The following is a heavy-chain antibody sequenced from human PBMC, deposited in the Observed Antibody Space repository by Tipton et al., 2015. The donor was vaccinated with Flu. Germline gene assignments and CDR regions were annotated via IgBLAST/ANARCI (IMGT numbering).Heavy chain of an antibody. CDR3: ARDQVSPHLTYGMDV. J-gene: IGHJ6*02. CDR1: GGSVSSGSYY. D-gene: IGHD2-21*01. CDR2: IYYSGNT. V-gene: IGHV4-61*01. Sequence: TLSLTCTVSGGSVSSGSYYWSWIRQPPGKGLEWIGYIYYSGNTNYNPSLKSRVTISVDTSKNQFSLKLSSVTAADTAVYYCARDQVSPHLTYGMDVWGQGTTVTVSS.